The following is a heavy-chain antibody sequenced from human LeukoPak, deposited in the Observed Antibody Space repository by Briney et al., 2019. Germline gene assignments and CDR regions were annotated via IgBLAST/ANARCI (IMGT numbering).Heavy chain of an antibody. V-gene: IGHV4-59*01. CDR1: GASISSYY. J-gene: IGHJ2*01. D-gene: IGHD5-12*01. CDR3: AREESQGGYDPVYFDL. Sequence: PSETLSLTCTVSGASISSYYWSWIRQPPGKGLEWIGYIYYSGSTNYNPSLKSRVTISVDTSKNQFSLKLSSVTAADTAVYYCAREESQGGYDPVYFDLWGRGTLVTVSS. CDR2: IYYSGST.